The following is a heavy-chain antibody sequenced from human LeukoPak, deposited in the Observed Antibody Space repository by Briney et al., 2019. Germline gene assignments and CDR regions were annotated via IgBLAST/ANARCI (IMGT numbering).Heavy chain of an antibody. D-gene: IGHD1-26*01. Sequence: ASVKVSCKVSGYTFTDYYMHWVQQAPGKGLEWMGLVDPEDGETIYAEKFQGRVTITADTSTDTAYMELSSLRSEDTAVYYCARRIVGATGYYFDYWGQGTLVTVSS. V-gene: IGHV1-69-2*01. CDR1: GYTFTDYY. CDR2: VDPEDGET. J-gene: IGHJ4*02. CDR3: ARRIVGATGYYFDY.